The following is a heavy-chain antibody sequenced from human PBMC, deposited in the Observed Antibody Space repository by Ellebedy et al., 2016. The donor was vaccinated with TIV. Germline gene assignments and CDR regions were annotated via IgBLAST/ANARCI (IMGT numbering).Heavy chain of an antibody. J-gene: IGHJ4*02. CDR2: IIPILGIA. Sequence: SVKVSXXASGGTFSSYAISWVRQAPGQGLEWMGRIIPILGIANYAQKFQGRVTITADKSTSTAYMELSSLISEDTAVYYCARGLSSTANDYWGQGTLVTVSS. D-gene: IGHD5-18*01. V-gene: IGHV1-69*04. CDR1: GGTFSSYA. CDR3: ARGLSSTANDY.